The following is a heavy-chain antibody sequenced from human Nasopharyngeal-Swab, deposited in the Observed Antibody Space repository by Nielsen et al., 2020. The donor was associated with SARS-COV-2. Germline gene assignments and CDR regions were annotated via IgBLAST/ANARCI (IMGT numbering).Heavy chain of an antibody. J-gene: IGHJ6*02. Sequence: GESLKISCAASGFTFDDYTMHWVRQAPGKGLEWVSLISWDGGSTYYADSVKGRFTISRDNSKNSLYLQMNSLRTEDTALYYCAKDIGSSWIRVSGMDVWGQGTTVTVSS. V-gene: IGHV3-43*01. CDR3: AKDIGSSWIRVSGMDV. CDR2: ISWDGGST. D-gene: IGHD5-12*01. CDR1: GFTFDDYT.